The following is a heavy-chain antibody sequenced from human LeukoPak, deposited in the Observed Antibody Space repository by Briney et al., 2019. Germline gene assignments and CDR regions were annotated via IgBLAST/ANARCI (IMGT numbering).Heavy chain of an antibody. CDR1: GFTFSSYG. D-gene: IGHD6-19*01. J-gene: IGHJ4*02. Sequence: GGSLRLSCAASGFTFSSYGMSWVRQAPGKGLEWVSAISGSGGSTYYADSVKGRFTISRDNSKNTLYLQMNSLRAEDTAVYYCAKVRTYSSGWYLPGGFEDYWGQGTLVTVSS. V-gene: IGHV3-23*01. CDR3: AKVRTYSSGWYLPGGFEDY. CDR2: ISGSGGST.